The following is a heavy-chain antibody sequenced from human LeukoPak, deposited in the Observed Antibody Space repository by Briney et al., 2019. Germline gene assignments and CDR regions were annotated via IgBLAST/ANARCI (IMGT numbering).Heavy chain of an antibody. CDR1: GYTFTSYD. D-gene: IGHD1-7*01. Sequence: ASVKVSCKASGYTFTSYDMNWVRQATGQGLEWMGWMNPNSGNTGYAQKFQGRVTMTRNTSISTAYMELSSLRSEDTAVYYCATRAQNYGAFDYWGQGTLVTVSS. CDR2: MNPNSGNT. V-gene: IGHV1-8*01. CDR3: ATRAQNYGAFDY. J-gene: IGHJ4*02.